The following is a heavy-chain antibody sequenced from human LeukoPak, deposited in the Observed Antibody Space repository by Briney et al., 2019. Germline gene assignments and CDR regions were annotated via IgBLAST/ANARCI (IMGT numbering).Heavy chain of an antibody. J-gene: IGHJ4*02. CDR3: AHAVGYNYQC. CDR1: GYTFTSYG. D-gene: IGHD5-24*01. V-gene: IGHV1-69*13. CDR2: IIPIFGTA. Sequence: SVKVSCKASGYTFTSYGISWVRQAPGQGLEWMGGIIPIFGTANYAQKFQGRVTITADESTSTAYMELSSLRSEDTAVYYCAHAVGYNYQCWGQGTLVTVSS.